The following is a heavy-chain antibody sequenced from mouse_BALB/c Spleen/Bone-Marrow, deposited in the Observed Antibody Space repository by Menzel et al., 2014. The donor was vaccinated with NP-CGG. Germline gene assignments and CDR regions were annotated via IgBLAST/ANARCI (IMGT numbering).Heavy chain of an antibody. CDR3: ARPNTDYFDY. CDR1: GFTFSSYA. J-gene: IGHJ2*01. D-gene: IGHD5-1-1*01. CDR2: ISSGGNYT. Sequence: EVKLVESGGGSVKPGGSLKLSCAASGFTFSSYAMSWIRQTPEKRLEWVATISSGGNYTYYPDSVKGRFTISRDNAKNTLYLQMISLRSEDTAMYYCARPNTDYFDYWGQGTTLTVSS. V-gene: IGHV5-9-1*01.